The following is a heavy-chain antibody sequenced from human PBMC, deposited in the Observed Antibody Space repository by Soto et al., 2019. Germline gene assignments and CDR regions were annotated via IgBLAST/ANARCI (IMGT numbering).Heavy chain of an antibody. J-gene: IGHJ4*02. V-gene: IGHV3-33*01. CDR3: ARGGPTGTTSFDY. D-gene: IGHD1-1*01. CDR2: IWYDGSNK. Sequence: GGSLRLSCAASGFTFSSYGMHWVRQAPGKGLEWVAVIWYDGSNKYYADSVKGRFTISRDNSKNTLYLQMNSLRAEDTAVYYCARGGPTGTTSFDYWGQGTLVTVSS. CDR1: GFTFSSYG.